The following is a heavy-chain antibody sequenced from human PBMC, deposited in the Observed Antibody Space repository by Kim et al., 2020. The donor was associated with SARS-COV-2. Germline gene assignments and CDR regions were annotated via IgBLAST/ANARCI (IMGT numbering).Heavy chain of an antibody. V-gene: IGHV4-34*01. Sequence: SETLSLTCAVYGGSFSGYYWSWIRQPPGKGLEWIGEINHSGSTNYNPSLKSRVTISVDTSKNQFSLKLSSVTAADTAVYYCARGDRIMITFGGVIAHDAFDIWGQGTMVTVSS. CDR3: ARGDRIMITFGGVIAHDAFDI. CDR2: INHSGST. J-gene: IGHJ3*02. CDR1: GGSFSGYY. D-gene: IGHD3-16*02.